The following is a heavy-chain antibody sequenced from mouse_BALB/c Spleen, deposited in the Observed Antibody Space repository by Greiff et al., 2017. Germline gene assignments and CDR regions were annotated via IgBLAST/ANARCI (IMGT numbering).Heavy chain of an antibody. J-gene: IGHJ4*01. V-gene: IGHV1S29*02. Sequence: EVQLQQSGPELVKPGASVKISCKASGYTFTDYNMHWVKQSHGKSLEWIGYIYPYNGGTGYNQKFKSKATLTVDNSSSTAYMELRSLTSEDSAVYYCARRYYDFSYAMDYWGQGTSVTVSS. CDR2: IYPYNGGT. D-gene: IGHD2-4*01. CDR1: GYTFTDYN. CDR3: ARRYYDFSYAMDY.